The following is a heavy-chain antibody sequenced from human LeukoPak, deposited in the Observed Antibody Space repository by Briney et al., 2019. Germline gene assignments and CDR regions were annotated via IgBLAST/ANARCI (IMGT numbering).Heavy chain of an antibody. V-gene: IGHV3-7*01. CDR3: VREGGSDWYSGWFDP. J-gene: IGHJ5*02. Sequence: GSLRLSCAASGFPISPHYMAWVRQVPGKGLGWVANIKQDGTEQYYVDSVKGRFTISRDHAENSLYLQMNSLRVGDTAVYYCVREGGSDWYSGWFDPWGQGTLVTVSS. D-gene: IGHD6-19*01. CDR2: IKQDGTEQ. CDR1: GFPISPHY.